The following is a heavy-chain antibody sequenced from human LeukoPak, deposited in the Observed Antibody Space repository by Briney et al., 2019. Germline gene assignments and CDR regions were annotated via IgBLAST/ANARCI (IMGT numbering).Heavy chain of an antibody. V-gene: IGHV4-59*01. CDR3: ARDNRYGSGSYYRNDAFDI. J-gene: IGHJ3*02. CDR2: IYYSGST. Sequence: SETLSLTCTVSGGSISSYCWSWIRQPPGKGLEWIGYIYYSGSTNYNPSLKSRVTISVDTSKNQFSLKLSSVTAADTAVYYCARDNRYGSGSYYRNDAFDIWGQGTMVTVSS. CDR1: GGSISSYC. D-gene: IGHD3-10*01.